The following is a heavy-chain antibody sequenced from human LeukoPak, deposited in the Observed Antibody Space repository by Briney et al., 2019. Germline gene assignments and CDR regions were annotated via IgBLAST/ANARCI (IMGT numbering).Heavy chain of an antibody. CDR2: IYPNSGAT. J-gene: IGHJ4*02. V-gene: IGHV1-2*02. Sequence: ASVKVSCKPSGGTFSSYAIGWVRQAPGQGLEWMGWIYPNSGATKYAQKFQGRVTMTRDTSISTAYMELSGLRSDDTAVYYCGTLLSNGPFDYWGQGSLVTVSS. CDR1: GGTFSSYA. CDR3: GTLLSNGPFDY.